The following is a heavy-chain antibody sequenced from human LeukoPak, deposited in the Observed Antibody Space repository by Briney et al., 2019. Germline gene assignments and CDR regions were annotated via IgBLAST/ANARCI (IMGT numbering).Heavy chain of an antibody. CDR2: LRGNGDA. J-gene: IGHJ4*02. CDR1: GFTFSSYA. V-gene: IGHV3-23*01. D-gene: IGHD3-16*01. Sequence: GGSLRLSCVPSGFTFSSYAMSWVRETPARGLEWVSSLRGNGDAFYADSVKGRFTLSRDESRNTVYLQLNKLRVEDTAIYYCAKASWVSTADAVLWGQGTVVTVSS. CDR3: AKASWVSTADAVL.